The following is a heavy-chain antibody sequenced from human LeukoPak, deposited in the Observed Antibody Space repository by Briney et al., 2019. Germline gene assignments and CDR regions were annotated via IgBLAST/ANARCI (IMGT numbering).Heavy chain of an antibody. J-gene: IGHJ3*01. Sequence: NPSETLSLTCTVSGXSISSYFWSWIRQPAGKRLEWLGHIYTSGSTNYNRSLKSRVTMSVDTSKNQFSLKLSSVTAADTAVYYCARAIVATPDGDAFDFWGQGIMVTVSS. CDR3: ARAIVATPDGDAFDF. CDR2: IYTSGST. V-gene: IGHV4-4*07. CDR1: GXSISSYF. D-gene: IGHD5-12*01.